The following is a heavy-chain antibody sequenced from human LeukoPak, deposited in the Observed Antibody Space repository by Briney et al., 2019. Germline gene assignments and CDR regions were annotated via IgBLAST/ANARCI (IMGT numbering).Heavy chain of an antibody. CDR3: ARDIAPISKAFDI. CDR1: GFTVSSNY. D-gene: IGHD5-12*01. CDR2: IYSGGNT. Sequence: GGSLRPSCAASGFTVSSNYMSWVRQAPGKGLEWVSVIYSGGNTYYTDSVKGRFTISRDNSKNTLYLQMNSLRAEDTAVYYCARDIAPISKAFDIWGQGTMVTVSS. V-gene: IGHV3-66*01. J-gene: IGHJ3*02.